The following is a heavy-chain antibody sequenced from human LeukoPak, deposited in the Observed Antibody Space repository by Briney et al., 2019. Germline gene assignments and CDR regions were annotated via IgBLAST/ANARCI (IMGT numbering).Heavy chain of an antibody. D-gene: IGHD4-23*01. V-gene: IGHV3-23*01. CDR1: GFTFSSYA. CDR3: ARDLDYGGNFGPFDI. Sequence: GGSLRLSCAASGFTFSSYAMSWVRQAPGKGLEWVSAISGSGGSTYYADSVKGRFTISRDNSKNTLYLQMNSLRAEDTAVYYCARDLDYGGNFGPFDIWGQGTMVTVSS. CDR2: ISGSGGST. J-gene: IGHJ3*02.